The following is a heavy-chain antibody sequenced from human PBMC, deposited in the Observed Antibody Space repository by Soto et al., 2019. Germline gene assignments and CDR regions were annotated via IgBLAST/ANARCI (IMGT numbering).Heavy chain of an antibody. CDR1: GYSFTSYW. Sequence: ESLKISRKGSGYSFTSYWISWVRQMPGKGLEWMGRIDPSDSYPNYSPSFQGHVTISADKSISTAYLQFSSLKASDTAMYYCARRPGISGYYYGLEVWGQGTTVAVAS. D-gene: IGHD2-15*01. V-gene: IGHV5-10-1*01. CDR3: ARRPGISGYYYGLEV. J-gene: IGHJ6*01. CDR2: IDPSDSYP.